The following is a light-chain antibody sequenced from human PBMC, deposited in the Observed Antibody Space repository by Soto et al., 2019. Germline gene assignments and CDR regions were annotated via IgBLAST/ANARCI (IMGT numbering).Light chain of an antibody. V-gene: IGLV2-14*01. CDR2: EVS. CDR1: SSDVGGYKY. CDR3: SSYTSGTILV. J-gene: IGLJ1*01. Sequence: QSALTQPASVSGSPGQSITISCTGTSSDVGGYKYVSWYQQHPGKAPKLMIYEVSNRPSGVSNRFSGSKSGNTASLTISGLQAEDEADYYCSSYTSGTILVFGSGTKATVL.